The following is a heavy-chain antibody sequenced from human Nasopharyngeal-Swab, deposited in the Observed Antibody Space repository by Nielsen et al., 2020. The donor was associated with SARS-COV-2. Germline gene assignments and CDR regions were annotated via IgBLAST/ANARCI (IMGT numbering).Heavy chain of an antibody. CDR3: ARDFWATVVNPVGY. V-gene: IGHV3-48*03. CDR2: ISSSGSTI. D-gene: IGHD4-23*01. Sequence: GESLKISCAASGFTFSSYEMNWVRQAPGKGLEWVSYISSSGSTIYYADSVKGRFTISRDNAKNSLYLQMNSLRAEDTAVYYCARDFWATVVNPVGYWGQGTLVTVSS. J-gene: IGHJ4*02. CDR1: GFTFSSYE.